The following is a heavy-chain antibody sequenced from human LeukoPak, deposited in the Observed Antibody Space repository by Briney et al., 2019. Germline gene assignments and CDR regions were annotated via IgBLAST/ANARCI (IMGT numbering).Heavy chain of an antibody. D-gene: IGHD3-10*01. Sequence: ASVKVSCKASGYTFTSYGISWVRQAPGQGLEWMVWISAYNGNTNYAQKLQGRVTMTTDTSTSTAYMELRSLRSDDTAVYYCARDRGETYYYGMDVWGQGTTVTVSS. CDR1: GYTFTSYG. J-gene: IGHJ6*02. V-gene: IGHV1-18*01. CDR3: ARDRGETYYYGMDV. CDR2: ISAYNGNT.